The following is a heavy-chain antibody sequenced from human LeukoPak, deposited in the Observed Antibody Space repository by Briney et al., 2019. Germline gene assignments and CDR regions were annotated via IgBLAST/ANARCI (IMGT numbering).Heavy chain of an antibody. J-gene: IGHJ4*02. Sequence: GASVKVSCKVSGYTFTSYGITWVRQAPGQGLEWMGWISTYNGDTKYAQKFQGSVTMTTDTSTSTVYVDLRSLRPDDTAVYYCARGASYYDSSGYHYSFDYWGQGTLVTVSS. V-gene: IGHV1-18*01. CDR2: ISTYNGDT. D-gene: IGHD3-22*01. CDR3: ARGASYYDSSGYHYSFDY. CDR1: GYTFTSYG.